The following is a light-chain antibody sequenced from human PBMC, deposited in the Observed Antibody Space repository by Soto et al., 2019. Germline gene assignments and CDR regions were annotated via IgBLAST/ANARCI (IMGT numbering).Light chain of an antibody. CDR3: SSYTTSNTRQIV. CDR2: DVS. CDR1: SSDVGGYNY. Sequence: QSALTQPASVSGSPGQSITISCTGTSSDVGGYNYVSWYQHHPGKASKLMTFDVSNRPSGVSNRFSGSKSGNTASLTISGLQPEDEADYYCSSYTTSNTRQIVFGTGTKLAVL. V-gene: IGLV2-14*03. J-gene: IGLJ1*01.